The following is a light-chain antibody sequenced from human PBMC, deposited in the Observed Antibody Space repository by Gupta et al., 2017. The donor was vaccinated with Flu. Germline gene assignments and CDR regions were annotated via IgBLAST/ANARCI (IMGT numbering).Light chain of an antibody. CDR3: QQDDKLPPT. J-gene: IGKJ5*01. Sequence: DIQMTQSPSSLSASVGDRVTITCQASQDISNYLNWYQQKPGKAPKLLIYVASNLETGVPARFSGSGSGTDFTFTISSLQPEDIATYYCQQDDKLPPTFGQGTRLEIK. CDR1: QDISNY. V-gene: IGKV1-33*01. CDR2: VAS.